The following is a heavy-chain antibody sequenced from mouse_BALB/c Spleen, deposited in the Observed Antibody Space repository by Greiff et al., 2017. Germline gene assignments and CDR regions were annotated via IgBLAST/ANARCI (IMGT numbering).Heavy chain of an antibody. CDR1: GFTFSSYT. CDR2: ISSGGGNT. Sequence: EVKLVESGGGLVKPGGSLKLSCAASGFTFSSYTMSWVRQTPEKRLEWVATISSGGGNTYYPDSVKGRFTISRDNAKNNLYLQMSSLRSEDTALYYCARSKTGFDYWGQGTTLTVSS. CDR3: ARSKTGFDY. D-gene: IGHD4-1*01. J-gene: IGHJ2*01. V-gene: IGHV5-9*03.